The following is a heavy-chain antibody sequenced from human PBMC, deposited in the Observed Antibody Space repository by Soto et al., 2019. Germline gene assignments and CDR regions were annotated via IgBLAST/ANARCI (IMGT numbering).Heavy chain of an antibody. CDR3: ARDGLWFGDQKGYYYYMDV. V-gene: IGHV3-33*01. J-gene: IGHJ6*03. Sequence: GGSLRLSCAASGFTFSSYGMHWVRQAPGKGLEWVAVIWYDGSNKYYADSVKGRFTISRDNSKNTLYLQMNSLRAEDTAVYYCARDGLWFGDQKGYYYYMDVWGKGTTVTVSS. CDR2: IWYDGSNK. D-gene: IGHD3-10*01. CDR1: GFTFSSYG.